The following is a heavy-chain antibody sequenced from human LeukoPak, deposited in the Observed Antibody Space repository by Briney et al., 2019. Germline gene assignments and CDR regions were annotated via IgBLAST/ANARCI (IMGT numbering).Heavy chain of an antibody. V-gene: IGHV1-8*02. J-gene: IGHJ4*02. CDR2: MNPNSGNT. Sequence: ASVKVSCKASGYIFTGYYMHWVRQAPGQGLEWMGWMNPNSGNTGYAQKFQGRVTMTRNTSISTAYMELSSLRSEDTAVYYCARYYDSSGYDFDYWGQGTLVTVSS. CDR3: ARYYDSSGYDFDY. CDR1: GYIFTGYY. D-gene: IGHD3-22*01.